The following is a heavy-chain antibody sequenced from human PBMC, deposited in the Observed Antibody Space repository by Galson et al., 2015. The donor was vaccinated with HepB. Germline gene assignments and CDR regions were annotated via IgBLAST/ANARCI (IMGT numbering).Heavy chain of an antibody. CDR1: GYTFTSYA. Sequence: SVKVSCKASGYTFTSYAMHWVRQAPGQRLEWMGWINAGNSNTKYSQKFQGRVTITRDTSASTAYMELSSLRSEDTAVYYCARVGSSWFFDYWGQGTLVTVSS. J-gene: IGHJ4*02. V-gene: IGHV1-3*01. CDR3: ARVGSSWFFDY. CDR2: INAGNSNT. D-gene: IGHD6-13*01.